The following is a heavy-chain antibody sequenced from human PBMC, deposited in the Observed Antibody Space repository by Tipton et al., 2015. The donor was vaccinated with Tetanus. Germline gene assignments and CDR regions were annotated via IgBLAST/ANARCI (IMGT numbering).Heavy chain of an antibody. CDR3: ARSYYDSSGYLGY. CDR1: GYTFTSYY. J-gene: IGHJ4*02. V-gene: IGHV1-46*01. D-gene: IGHD3-22*01. Sequence: QLVQSGAEVKKPGASVKVSCKASGYTFTSYYMHWVRQAPGQGLEWMGIINPSGGDARYAQKFQGRITIIRDTSTTTVYMELSSLRSEDTAVYYCARSYYDSSGYLGYWGQGTQVTVSS. CDR2: INPSGGDA.